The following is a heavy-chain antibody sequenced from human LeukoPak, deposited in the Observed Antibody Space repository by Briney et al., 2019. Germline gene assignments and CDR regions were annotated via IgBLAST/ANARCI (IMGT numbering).Heavy chain of an antibody. V-gene: IGHV3-53*01. J-gene: IGHJ4*02. D-gene: IGHD6-13*01. Sequence: GGSLRLSCAASGFTFSRNYMSWVRQAPGKGLEWVSVIYSGGSTYYADSVKGRFTISRDNSKNTVYLQMNSLRAEDTAVYYCGSSSSWSYIDYWGQGTLVTVSS. CDR1: GFTFSRNY. CDR2: IYSGGST. CDR3: GSSSSWSYIDY.